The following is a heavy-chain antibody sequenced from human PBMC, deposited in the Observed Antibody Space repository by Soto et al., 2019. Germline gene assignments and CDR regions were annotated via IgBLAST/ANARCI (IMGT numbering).Heavy chain of an antibody. V-gene: IGHV3-23*01. J-gene: IGHJ5*01. Sequence: EVQLLESGGGLVQPGGSLRLSCGASGFNFRLYPMAWVRQAPGKGLEWVSSIRGSGGGTYYADSVKGRLTISRDNSNKTFYLQMNSLRAGDTAIYYCAQPLIASQRPSYNWFDSWGQGTLVTFS. CDR2: IRGSGGGT. CDR3: AQPLIASQRPSYNWFDS. CDR1: GFNFRLYP. D-gene: IGHD6-13*01.